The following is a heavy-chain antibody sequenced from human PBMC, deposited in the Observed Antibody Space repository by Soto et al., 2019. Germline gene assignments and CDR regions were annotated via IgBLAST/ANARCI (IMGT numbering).Heavy chain of an antibody. V-gene: IGHV4-59*08. D-gene: IGHD3-10*01. CDR2: IYYSGST. CDR1: GGSISSYY. CDR3: ARMGRRGLCSYYKYYYYFMDV. J-gene: IGHJ6*03. Sequence: PSETLSLTCTVSGGSISSYYWSWIRQPPGKGLEWIGYIYYSGSTNYNPSLKSRVTISVDTSKNQFSLKLSSVTAADTAVYYCARMGRRGLCSYYKYYYYFMDVWGKGTTVTVSS.